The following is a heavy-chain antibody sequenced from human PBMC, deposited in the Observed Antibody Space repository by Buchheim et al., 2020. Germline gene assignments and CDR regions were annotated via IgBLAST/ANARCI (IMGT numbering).Heavy chain of an antibody. D-gene: IGHD6-13*01. CDR1: GASISSRNW. J-gene: IGHJ4*02. CDR2: IYQSGTT. CDR3: AKTGAQGYLEY. V-gene: IGHV4-4*02. Sequence: QVQLQESGPGLVKPSGTLSLTCSVSGASISSRNWWTWVRQSPGKGLEWIGEIYQSGTTNYNPSLKSRVPISMDKSKKQFSLKVNSVTAADTAVFYCAKTGAQGYLEYWGQG.